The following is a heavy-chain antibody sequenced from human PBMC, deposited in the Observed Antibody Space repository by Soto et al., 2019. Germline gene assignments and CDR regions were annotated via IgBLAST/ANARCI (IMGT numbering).Heavy chain of an antibody. V-gene: IGHV1-69*01. J-gene: IGHJ4*02. CDR3: ARGAYYYDSSGYYRLDY. CDR1: GGTFSSYA. D-gene: IGHD3-22*01. Sequence: QVQLVQSGAEVKKPGSSVKVSCKASGGTFSSYAISWVRQAPGQGLEWMGGIIPIFGTAKYAQKVQGRVTSTEDASMSTSDMELSSLRSEDTAVYYCARGAYYYDSSGYYRLDYWRQGTLVTVSS. CDR2: IIPIFGTA.